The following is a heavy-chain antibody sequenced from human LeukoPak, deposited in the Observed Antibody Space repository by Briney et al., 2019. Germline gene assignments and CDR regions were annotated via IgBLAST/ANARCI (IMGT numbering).Heavy chain of an antibody. CDR1: GGSISSGGYY. V-gene: IGHV4-31*03. Sequence: SETLSLTCTVSGGSISSGGYYWSWIRQHPGKGLEWIGYIYYSGSTYYNPSLKSRVTISVDTSKHQFSLKLSSVTAADTAVYYCARDYYDSSGYGPYFDYWGQGTLVTVSS. D-gene: IGHD3-22*01. CDR2: IYYSGST. J-gene: IGHJ4*02. CDR3: ARDYYDSSGYGPYFDY.